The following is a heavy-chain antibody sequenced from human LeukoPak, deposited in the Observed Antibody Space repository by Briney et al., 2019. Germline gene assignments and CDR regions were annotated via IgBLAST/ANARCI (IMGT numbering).Heavy chain of an antibody. Sequence: GASVKVPCKASGYTFTSYGISWVRQAPGQGLEWMGWISAYNGNTNYAQKFQGRVTITADESTSTAYMELSSLRSEDTAVYYCARGRSDYVLVLWGQGTLVTVSS. CDR3: ARGRSDYVLVL. CDR1: GYTFTSYG. J-gene: IGHJ4*02. V-gene: IGHV1-18*01. CDR2: ISAYNGNT. D-gene: IGHD4-17*01.